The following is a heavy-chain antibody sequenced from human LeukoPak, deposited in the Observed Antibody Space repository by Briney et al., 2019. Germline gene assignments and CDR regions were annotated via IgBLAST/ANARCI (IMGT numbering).Heavy chain of an antibody. J-gene: IGHJ4*02. D-gene: IGHD1-26*01. CDR1: GFTLSSYA. Sequence: GGSLRLSCAASGFTLSSYAMSWVRQAPGKGLEWVSAISGSGGSTYYADSVKGRFTISRDNSKNTLYLQMNSLRAEDTAVYYCATRSSRKVGATSFDYWGQGTLVTVSS. CDR2: ISGSGGST. V-gene: IGHV3-23*01. CDR3: ATRSSRKVGATSFDY.